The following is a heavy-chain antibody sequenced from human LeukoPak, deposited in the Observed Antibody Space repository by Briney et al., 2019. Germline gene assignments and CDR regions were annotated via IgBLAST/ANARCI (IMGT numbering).Heavy chain of an antibody. Sequence: GGSLRLSCAASGFTFSSYWMSWVRQAPGKGLEWVANIKQDGSEKYYVDSVKGRFTISRDNAKNSLYLQMNSLRAEDTAVYYCARADIVVVPAAQGGAFDIWGQGTMVTVSS. V-gene: IGHV3-7*01. J-gene: IGHJ3*02. CDR3: ARADIVVVPAAQGGAFDI. CDR2: IKQDGSEK. CDR1: GFTFSSYW. D-gene: IGHD2-2*01.